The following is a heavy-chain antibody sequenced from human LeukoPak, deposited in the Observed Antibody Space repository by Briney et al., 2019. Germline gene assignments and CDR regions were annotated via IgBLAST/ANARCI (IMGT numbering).Heavy chain of an antibody. CDR2: ISYDGNNK. CDR3: VRDISPKLRYVES. J-gene: IGHJ4*02. V-gene: IGHV3-30-3*01. D-gene: IGHD3-9*01. Sequence: PGRFLRLSCAAAGFTFSSSAVHWVRQAPGKGLEWVAIISYDGNNKDYADSVKGRFTISRDNSKNTLYLQMNTLRAEDTAVYYCVRDISPKLRYVESWGQGTVVTVSS. CDR1: GFTFSSSA.